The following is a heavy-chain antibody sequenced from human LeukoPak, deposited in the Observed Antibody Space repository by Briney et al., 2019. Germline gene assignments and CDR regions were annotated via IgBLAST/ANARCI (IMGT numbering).Heavy chain of an antibody. CDR3: SRESGPFCPFGY. D-gene: IGHD1-26*01. CDR2: ISLAGQT. J-gene: IGHJ4*02. CDR1: GGSISGTNW. V-gene: IGHV4-4*02. Sequence: SGTLSLTCGVSGGSISGTNWWSWVRPPPGQGLEWIGEISLAGQTNYNPSPNGRVTMSLDKSSNQLSLHLTSVTAADTATYFCSRESGPFCPFGYWGQGTLVIVSS.